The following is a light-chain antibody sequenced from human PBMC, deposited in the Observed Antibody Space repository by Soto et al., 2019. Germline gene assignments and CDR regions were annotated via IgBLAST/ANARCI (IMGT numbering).Light chain of an antibody. CDR1: RTLLYKDGNTY. Sequence: DIVLTQSPLSLPVTLGQPASISCRSSRTLLYKDGNTYLNWFHQRPGQSPRRLIYRVSNRDSGVPDRFSGSGSGTDFTLQISRVEAEDLGVYYCMQGTNWPYTFGQGTELEIE. CDR3: MQGTNWPYT. V-gene: IGKV2-30*01. J-gene: IGKJ2*01. CDR2: RVS.